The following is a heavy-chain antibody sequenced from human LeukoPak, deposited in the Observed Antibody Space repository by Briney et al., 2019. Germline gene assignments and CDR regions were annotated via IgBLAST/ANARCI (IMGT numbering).Heavy chain of an antibody. J-gene: IGHJ4*02. V-gene: IGHV3-30*02. CDR1: GFTFSSYG. CDR3: ARAPKLGAYDY. CDR2: IRYFGSNK. Sequence: PGGSLRLSCAASGFTFSSYGMNWVRQAPGKWLEWVAFIRYFGSNKYYADSVKGRFTISRDNAKNSLYLQMNSLRAEDTAVYYCARAPKLGAYDYWGQGTLVTVSS. D-gene: IGHD1-26*01.